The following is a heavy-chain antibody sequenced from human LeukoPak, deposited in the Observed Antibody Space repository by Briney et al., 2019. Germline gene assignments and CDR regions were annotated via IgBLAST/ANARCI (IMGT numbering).Heavy chain of an antibody. Sequence: SETLSLTCTVSGGSISSSSYYWGWIRQPPGKGLEWIGRIYTSGSTNYNPSLKSRVTISVDTSKNQFSLKLSSVTAADTAVYYCARDVGGRWLQWGAFDIWGQGTMVTVSS. V-gene: IGHV4-61*02. CDR2: IYTSGST. CDR3: ARDVGGRWLQWGAFDI. D-gene: IGHD5-24*01. J-gene: IGHJ3*02. CDR1: GGSISSSSYY.